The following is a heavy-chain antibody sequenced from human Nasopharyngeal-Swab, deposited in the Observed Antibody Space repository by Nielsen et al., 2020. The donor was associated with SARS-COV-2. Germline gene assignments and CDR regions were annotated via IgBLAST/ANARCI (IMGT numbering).Heavy chain of an antibody. J-gene: IGHJ4*02. CDR3: VKDALSSSWGFLSPDYFDY. CDR1: GFTFSSYA. Sequence: GESLKISCSASGFTFSSYAMHWVRQAPGKGLEYVSAISSNGGSTYYVDSVKGRFTISRDNSKNTLYLQMSSLRAEDTAVYYCVKDALSSSWGFLSPDYFDYWGQGTLVTVSS. CDR2: ISSNGGST. D-gene: IGHD6-13*01. V-gene: IGHV3-64D*06.